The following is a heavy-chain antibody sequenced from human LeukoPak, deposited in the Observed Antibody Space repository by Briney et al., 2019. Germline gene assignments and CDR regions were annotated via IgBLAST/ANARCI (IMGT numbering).Heavy chain of an antibody. J-gene: IGHJ6*03. Sequence: SETLSLTCTVSGGSISSNYWGWIRQTPGKGLEWIGTIYYSGTTYYNPSLESRATISEDTSKNQFSLTLRSVTAADTAEYYCARQISDYYYYYIDVWGKGTTVTVSS. D-gene: IGHD3-10*01. V-gene: IGHV4-39*01. CDR3: ARQISDYYYYYIDV. CDR2: IYYSGTT. CDR1: GGSISSNY.